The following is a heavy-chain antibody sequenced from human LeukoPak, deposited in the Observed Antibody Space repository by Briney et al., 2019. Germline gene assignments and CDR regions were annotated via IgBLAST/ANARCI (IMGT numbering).Heavy chain of an antibody. J-gene: IGHJ5*02. V-gene: IGHV1-2*02. Sequence: ASVKVSCKASGYTFTGYYMHWVRQAPGQGLEWMGWINPNSGGTNYAQKFQGRVTITRDTSNSTAYMELSRLRSDDTAVYYCARDTAMVTYWFDPCGQGTLVTVPS. D-gene: IGHD5-18*01. CDR2: INPNSGGT. CDR1: GYTFTGYY. CDR3: ARDTAMVTYWFDP.